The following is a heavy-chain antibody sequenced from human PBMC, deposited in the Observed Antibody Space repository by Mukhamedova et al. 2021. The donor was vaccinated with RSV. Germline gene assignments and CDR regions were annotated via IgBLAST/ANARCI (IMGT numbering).Heavy chain of an antibody. J-gene: IGHJ3*02. CDR2: IYPGDSDT. D-gene: IGHD3-22*01. CDR3: ARRYPYHDSSGHEADAFDI. V-gene: IGHV5-51*01. Sequence: MGIIYPGDSDTRYSPSFQGQVTISADKSISTAYLQWSSLKASDTAMYYCARRYPYHDSSGHEADAFDIWGQGTMVTVSS.